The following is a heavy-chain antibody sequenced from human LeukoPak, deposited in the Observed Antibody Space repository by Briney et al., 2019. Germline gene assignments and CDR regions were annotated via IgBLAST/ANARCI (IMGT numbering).Heavy chain of an antibody. D-gene: IGHD3-10*01. J-gene: IGHJ4*02. Sequence: GASVKVSCKASGYTFTGYYMHWVRQAPGQGLEWMGWINPNSGNTGYAQKFQGRVTMTRNTSISTAYMELSSLRSEDTAVYYCARMLVVRGVSRLVDYWGQGTLVTVSS. CDR2: INPNSGNT. V-gene: IGHV1-8*02. CDR3: ARMLVVRGVSRLVDY. CDR1: GYTFTGYY.